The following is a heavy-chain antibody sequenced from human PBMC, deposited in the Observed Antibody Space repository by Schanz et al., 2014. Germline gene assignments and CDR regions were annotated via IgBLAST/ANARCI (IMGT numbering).Heavy chain of an antibody. CDR1: GFTFSSHW. J-gene: IGHJ3*02. D-gene: IGHD4-17*01. Sequence: VQLVESGGGVVQPGGSLRLSCAASGFTFSSHWMHWVRQDPGKGLVWVARINSVGSNTDYADSLTGRFTISRDNAKNTLYLQMNTLRAEDTAVYYCARKMKLGVYGGKGHDSLDIWGQGTMVTVSS. CDR3: ARKMKLGVYGGKGHDSLDI. V-gene: IGHV3-74*02. CDR2: INSVGSNT.